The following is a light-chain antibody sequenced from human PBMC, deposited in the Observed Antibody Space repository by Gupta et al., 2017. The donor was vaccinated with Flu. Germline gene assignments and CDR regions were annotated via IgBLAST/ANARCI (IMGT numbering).Light chain of an antibody. Sequence: DIQMTQSPSTPSASVGDRVTITCRASQSISSWLAWYQQKPGKAPKRLIYKASSLESGVPSRFSGSGSGTEFTLTISSLQPDDFATYYCQQYNSYSGTFGQGTKVEIK. J-gene: IGKJ1*01. CDR2: KAS. V-gene: IGKV1-5*03. CDR3: QQYNSYSGT. CDR1: QSISSW.